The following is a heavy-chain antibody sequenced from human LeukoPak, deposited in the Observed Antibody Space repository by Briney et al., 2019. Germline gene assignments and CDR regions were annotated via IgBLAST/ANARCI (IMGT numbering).Heavy chain of an antibody. Sequence: PGGSLRLSCAASGFTFSSYGMHWVRQAPGKGLEWVAVISYDGSNKYYADSVKGRFTISRDNSKNTLYLQVNSLRAEDTAVYYCAKGQGIIAVADRAFDIWGQGTMVTVSS. D-gene: IGHD6-19*01. J-gene: IGHJ3*02. CDR3: AKGQGIIAVADRAFDI. CDR2: ISYDGSNK. CDR1: GFTFSSYG. V-gene: IGHV3-30*18.